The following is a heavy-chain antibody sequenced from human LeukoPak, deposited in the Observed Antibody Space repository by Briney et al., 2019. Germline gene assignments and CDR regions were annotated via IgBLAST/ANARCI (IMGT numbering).Heavy chain of an antibody. J-gene: IGHJ4*02. D-gene: IGHD6-19*01. CDR1: GGTFSSYA. Sequence: VASVKVSCKASGGTFSSYAISWVRQAPGQGLEWMGRIIPILGIANYAQKFQGRVTITADKSRSTAYMELSSLRSEDTAVYYCATIYSSGSSDYWGQGTLVTVSS. CDR2: IIPILGIA. V-gene: IGHV1-69*04. CDR3: ATIYSSGSSDY.